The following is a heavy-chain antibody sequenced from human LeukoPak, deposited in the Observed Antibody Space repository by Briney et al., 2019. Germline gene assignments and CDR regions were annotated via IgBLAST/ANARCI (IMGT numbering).Heavy chain of an antibody. CDR3: ARDSLYSGYDSIDY. D-gene: IGHD5-12*01. CDR1: GYTFTSYG. J-gene: IGHJ4*02. V-gene: IGHV1-18*01. CDR2: ISAYNGNT. Sequence: GASVKVSCKASGYTFTSYGISWVRQAPGQGLEWMGWISAYNGNTNYAQKLQGRVTMTTDTSTSTAYMELRSLRSDDTAVYYCARDSLYSGYDSIDYWGQGTLVTVPS.